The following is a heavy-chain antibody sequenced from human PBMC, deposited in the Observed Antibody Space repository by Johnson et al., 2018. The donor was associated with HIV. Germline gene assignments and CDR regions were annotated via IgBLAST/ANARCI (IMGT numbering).Heavy chain of an antibody. CDR3: ARGPHEVVVVAATSAFDI. D-gene: IGHD2-15*01. CDR2: ITFEGSDK. Sequence: QVQLVESGGGVVQPGRSLRLSCAASGFTFSNYGMHWVRQAPGKGLEWVAVITFEGSDKYYADSVNGRVTISRDNSKNTLYLQMNSLRAEDTAVYYCARGPHEVVVVAATSAFDIWGQGTMVTVSS. J-gene: IGHJ3*02. CDR1: GFTFSNYG. V-gene: IGHV3-30*03.